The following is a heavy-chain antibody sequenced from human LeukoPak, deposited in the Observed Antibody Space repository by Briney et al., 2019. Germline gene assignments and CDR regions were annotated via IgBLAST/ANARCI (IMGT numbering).Heavy chain of an antibody. CDR3: ATLGATRDYYYYMDV. CDR2: FDPEDGET. J-gene: IGHJ6*03. Sequence: ASVKVSCKVSGYTLTELSMHWVRQAPGKGLEWMGGFDPEDGETIYAQKFQGRVTMTEDTSTDTAYMELSSLRSEDTAVYYCATLGATRDYYYYMDVWGKGTTVTISS. V-gene: IGHV1-24*01. D-gene: IGHD1-26*01. CDR1: GYTLTELS.